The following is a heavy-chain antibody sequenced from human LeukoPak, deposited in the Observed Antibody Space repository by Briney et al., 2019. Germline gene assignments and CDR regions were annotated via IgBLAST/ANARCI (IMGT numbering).Heavy chain of an antibody. CDR3: ARRVMDSSYFDY. J-gene: IGHJ4*02. D-gene: IGHD6-19*01. CDR2: SNDSGST. Sequence: SETLSLTCAVYGGTFSGYYWSWIRQLPGKRLEWVGESNDSGSTNYNPSLKSRVTISVDKSKNQFSLKLSSVTAADTAVYYCARRVMDSSYFDYWGQGTLVTVSS. V-gene: IGHV4-34*01. CDR1: GGTFSGYY.